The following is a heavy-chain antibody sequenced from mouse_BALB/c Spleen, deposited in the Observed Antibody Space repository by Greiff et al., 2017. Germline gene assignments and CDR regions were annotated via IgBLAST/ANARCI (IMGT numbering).Heavy chain of an antibody. Sequence: EVKLEESGGGLVQPGGSRKLSCAASGFTFSSFGMHWVRQAPEKGLEWVAYISSGSSTIYYADTVKGRFTISRDNPKNTLFLQMTSLRSEDTAMYYCARRGGTRNAMDYWGQGTSVTVSS. J-gene: IGHJ4*01. CDR1: GFTFSSFG. D-gene: IGHD3-3*01. CDR3: ARRGGTRNAMDY. V-gene: IGHV5-17*02. CDR2: ISSGSSTI.